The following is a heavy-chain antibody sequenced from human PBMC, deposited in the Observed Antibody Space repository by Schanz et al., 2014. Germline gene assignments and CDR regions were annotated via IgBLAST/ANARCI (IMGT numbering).Heavy chain of an antibody. V-gene: IGHV3-48*04. CDR1: GFSFTNYA. J-gene: IGHJ4*02. CDR3: ARGGFGEVSYFDY. Sequence: EVQLLESGGGLVEPGGSLRLSCAASGFSFTNYAMSWVRQAPGKGPEYVSYISSGGTTTYHSDSVKGRFTISRDSAENSLYLQMNSLRAEDTAVYYCARGGFGEVSYFDYWGQGTLVTVSS. D-gene: IGHD3-10*01. CDR2: ISSGGTTT.